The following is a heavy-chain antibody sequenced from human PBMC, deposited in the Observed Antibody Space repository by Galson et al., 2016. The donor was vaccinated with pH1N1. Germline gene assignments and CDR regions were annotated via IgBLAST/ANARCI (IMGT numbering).Heavy chain of an antibody. V-gene: IGHV3-7*01. CDR3: ARAIGASGAF. D-gene: IGHD6-13*01. Sequence: SLRLSCAGSRFSFSDYWMHWVRQAPGKGLEWVANINQDGSQKYYVDSVRGRLTISRDNAKNSLYLQMNSLRAEDTAVYYCARAIGASGAFWGQGTLVTVSS. CDR2: INQDGSQK. CDR1: RFSFSDYW. J-gene: IGHJ4*02.